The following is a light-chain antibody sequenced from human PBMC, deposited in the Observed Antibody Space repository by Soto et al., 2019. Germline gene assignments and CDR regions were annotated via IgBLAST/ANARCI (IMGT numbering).Light chain of an antibody. Sequence: QSALTQPASLAGSPGQSITISCTGTSSDIGGTDYVSWYQQHPNTAPKLVIYDVDNRPSGVSDRFSGSKSGNTASLTISALQAEDEADYFCTSYTTSNALALFGGGTKLTVL. CDR1: SSDIGGTDY. J-gene: IGLJ2*01. CDR2: DVD. CDR3: TSYTTSNALAL. V-gene: IGLV2-14*03.